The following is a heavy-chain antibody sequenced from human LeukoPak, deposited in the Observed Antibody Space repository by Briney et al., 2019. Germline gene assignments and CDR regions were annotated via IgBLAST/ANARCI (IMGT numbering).Heavy chain of an antibody. CDR1: GFTFSSYS. V-gene: IGHV3-48*04. J-gene: IGHJ4*02. D-gene: IGHD2-21*01. CDR3: ARSGPGGGDDY. Sequence: PGGSLRLSCAASGFTFSSYSMNWVRQAPGKGLEWVSYISSSSSTIYYADSVKGRFTISRDNAKNSLYLQMNSLRAEDTAVYYCARSGPGGGDDYWGQGTLVTAPS. CDR2: ISSSSSTI.